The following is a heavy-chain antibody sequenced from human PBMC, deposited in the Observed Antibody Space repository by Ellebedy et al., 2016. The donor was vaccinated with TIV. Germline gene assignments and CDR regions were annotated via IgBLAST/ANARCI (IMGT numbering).Heavy chain of an antibody. Sequence: MPSETLSLICAVSGDSISSSNWWSWVRQPPGKGLEWIGEIYHSGSTNYNPSLQSRVTISVDKSKNQFSMKLTSVTAADTAVDFCARFEAVAGCGFDYWGQGTLVTVSS. CDR1: GDSISSSNW. CDR2: IYHSGST. CDR3: ARFEAVAGCGFDY. D-gene: IGHD6-19*01. V-gene: IGHV4-4*02. J-gene: IGHJ4*02.